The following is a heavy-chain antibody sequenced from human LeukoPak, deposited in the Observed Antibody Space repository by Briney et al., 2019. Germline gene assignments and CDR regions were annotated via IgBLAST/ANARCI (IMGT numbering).Heavy chain of an antibody. Sequence: RSLRLSCTASGFTFGAYAMSWVRQAPGKGLEWVGFIRSKAYGGTTEYAASVKGRFTISRDDSKSIAYLQMNSLKTEDTAVYYCTRDRIASSIFGVVISPPDYWGQGTLVTVSS. J-gene: IGHJ4*02. CDR3: TRDRIASSIFGVVISPPDY. CDR1: GFTFGAYA. CDR2: IRSKAYGGTT. D-gene: IGHD3-3*01. V-gene: IGHV3-49*04.